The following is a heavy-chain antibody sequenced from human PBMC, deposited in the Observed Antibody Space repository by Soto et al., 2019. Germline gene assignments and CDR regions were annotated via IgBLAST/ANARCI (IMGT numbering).Heavy chain of an antibody. J-gene: IGHJ4*02. CDR2: INPSGGST. CDR3: ARVSGSVRVVGTAILGY. V-gene: IGHV1-46*01. Sequence: ASVKVSCKASGYTFTSYYMHWVRQAPGQGLEWMGIINPSGGSTSYAQKFQGRVTMTRDTSTSTVYMELSSLRSEVTAVYYCARVSGSVRVVGTAILGYWGQGPRVTVYS. CDR1: GYTFTSYY. D-gene: IGHD2-21*02.